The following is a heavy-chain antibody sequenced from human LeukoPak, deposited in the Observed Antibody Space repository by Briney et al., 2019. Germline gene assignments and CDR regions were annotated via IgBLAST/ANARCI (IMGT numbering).Heavy chain of an antibody. Sequence: ASVKVSCKVSGYMLTELTMHWVRQAPGKGLEYMGGFDLEDGETMYAKKFQGRVTMTDDPSTDTAYLELRNLRSEDTAIYYCATPPYGDYERSFEYWGQGTLVTVSS. CDR1: GYMLTELT. V-gene: IGHV1-24*01. J-gene: IGHJ4*02. D-gene: IGHD4-17*01. CDR2: FDLEDGET. CDR3: ATPPYGDYERSFEY.